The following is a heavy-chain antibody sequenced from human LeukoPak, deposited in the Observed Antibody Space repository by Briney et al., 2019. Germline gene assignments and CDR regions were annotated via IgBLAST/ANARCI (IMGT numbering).Heavy chain of an antibody. V-gene: IGHV1-46*01. CDR1: GYTFTSYY. Sequence: GASVKVSCKASGYTFTSYYMHWVRQAPGQGLEWMGIINPSGGSTSYAQKFQGRVTMTRDTSTSTVYMELSSLRSEDTAVYYCARGPDYYDSRGLGGDWFDPWGQGTLVTVSS. J-gene: IGHJ5*02. D-gene: IGHD3-22*01. CDR3: ARGPDYYDSRGLGGDWFDP. CDR2: INPSGGST.